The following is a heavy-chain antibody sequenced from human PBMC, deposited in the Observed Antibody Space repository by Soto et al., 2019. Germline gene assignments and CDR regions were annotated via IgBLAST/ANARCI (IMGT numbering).Heavy chain of an antibody. CDR3: ARDGFGSSFDY. J-gene: IGHJ4*02. V-gene: IGHV4-61*01. CDR2: IYYSGST. Sequence: PSETLSLTCTFSGGSVSSGSYYGSWIRQPPGKGLEWIGYIYYSGSTNYNPSPNSRVTISVDTSKNQFSLTLSSVTAAATAVYYCARDGFGSSFDYWGQGTRVTVSS. D-gene: IGHD6-6*01. CDR1: GGSVSSGSYY.